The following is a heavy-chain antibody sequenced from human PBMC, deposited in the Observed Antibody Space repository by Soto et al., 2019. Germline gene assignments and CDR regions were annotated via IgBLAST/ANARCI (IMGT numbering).Heavy chain of an antibody. Sequence: GGSLRLSCAASGFTFSNAWMSWVRQAPGKGLEWVGRIKSKTDGGTTDYAAPVKGRFTISRDDSKNTLYLQMNSLKTEDTAVYYCTTVLQLASNWFYYYYYMDVWGKGTTVTVSS. J-gene: IGHJ6*03. CDR1: GFTFSNAW. CDR2: IKSKTDGGTT. V-gene: IGHV3-15*01. D-gene: IGHD2-15*01. CDR3: TTVLQLASNWFYYYYYMDV.